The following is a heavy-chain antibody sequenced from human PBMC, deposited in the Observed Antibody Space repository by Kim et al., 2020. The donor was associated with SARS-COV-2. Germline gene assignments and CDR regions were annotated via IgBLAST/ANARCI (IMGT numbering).Heavy chain of an antibody. Sequence: SVKVSCKASGGTFSSYAINWVRQAPGHGLEWMGGIIPLFTTSNYAQRFQARVTITADESTSTAYMELSSLRSEDTAVYFCARDWGYFGSTSRRKTPYVMAVWGQGTTVTVS. CDR1: GGTFSSYA. V-gene: IGHV1-69*13. CDR2: IIPLFTTS. CDR3: ARDWGYFGSTSRRKTPYVMAV. J-gene: IGHJ6*02. D-gene: IGHD3-10*01.